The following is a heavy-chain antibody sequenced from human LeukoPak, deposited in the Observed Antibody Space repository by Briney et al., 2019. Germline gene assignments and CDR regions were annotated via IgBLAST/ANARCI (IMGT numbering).Heavy chain of an antibody. CDR3: VKQDTGSYLGGY. CDR1: GFTFSNYW. Sequence: GGSLRLSCAASGFTFSNYWMHWVRQAPGKGLVWVSRIYTDGSSTNYADSVQGRFTISRDNAKNTLSLQMNSLRVDDTAVYYCVKQDTGSYLGGYWGQGTLVTVSS. D-gene: IGHD1-26*01. J-gene: IGHJ4*02. CDR2: IYTDGSST. V-gene: IGHV3-74*01.